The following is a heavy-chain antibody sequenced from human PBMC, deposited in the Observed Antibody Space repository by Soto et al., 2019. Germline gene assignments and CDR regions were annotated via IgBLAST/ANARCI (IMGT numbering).Heavy chain of an antibody. CDR2: IYSGGST. J-gene: IGHJ4*02. CDR3: ATRSHLDN. Sequence: EVQLVEPGGGLVQPGGSLRLSCAATGFTVSNNYMSWVRQAPGKGLEWVSVIYSGGSTYYADSVKGRFTISRDNSKNTLYLQMSSRRAEDSAVYYCATRSHLDNWGQGILVTVSS. CDR1: GFTVSNNY. V-gene: IGHV3-66*01.